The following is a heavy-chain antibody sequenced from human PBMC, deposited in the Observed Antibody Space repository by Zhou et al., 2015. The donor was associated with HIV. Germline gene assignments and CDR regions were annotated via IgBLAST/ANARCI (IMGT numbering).Heavy chain of an antibody. CDR2: IHTGNGRT. CDR1: GYTFSIYG. CDR3: ARDRYEDGDSQSYYYMDV. Sequence: QVQLVQSGAEVTKPGASVKVSCKTSGYTFSIYGVHWVRQAPGQRPEWIGWIHTGNGRTKYSQNFQGESHHYQGRHPRAQPTMEMSSLKSEDTAVYFCARDRYEDGDSQSYYYMDVWGKGPRSPSP. J-gene: IGHJ6*03. D-gene: IGHD4-17*01. V-gene: IGHV1-3*04.